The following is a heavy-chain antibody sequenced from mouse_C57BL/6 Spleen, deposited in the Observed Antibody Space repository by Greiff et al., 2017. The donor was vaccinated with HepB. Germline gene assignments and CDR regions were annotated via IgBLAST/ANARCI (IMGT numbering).Heavy chain of an antibody. CDR3: ARSGLRTSDY. D-gene: IGHD2-2*01. CDR2: IHPNSGST. V-gene: IGHV1-64*01. Sequence: QVQLQQPGAELVKPGASVKLSCKASGYTFTSYWMHWVKQRPGQGLEWIGMIHPNSGSTNYNEKFKSKATLTVDKSSSTAYMQLSILTSEDSAVYYCARSGLRTSDYWGQGTTLTVSS. CDR1: GYTFTSYW. J-gene: IGHJ2*01.